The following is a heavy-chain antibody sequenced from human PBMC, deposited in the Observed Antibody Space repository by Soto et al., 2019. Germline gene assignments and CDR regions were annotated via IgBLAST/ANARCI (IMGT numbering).Heavy chain of an antibody. J-gene: IGHJ6*02. CDR2: IYPGDSDT. Sequence: GESLKISCKGSGYSFTSYWIGWVRQMPGKGLEWMGIIYPGDSDTRYSPYFQGQITISAEKSISNAYMQWSSLKASDTAMYYCATSGYDILTGYYQYYYYYGMDVWGQGTTVTVSS. D-gene: IGHD3-9*01. V-gene: IGHV5-51*01. CDR3: ATSGYDILTGYYQYYYYYGMDV. CDR1: GYSFTSYW.